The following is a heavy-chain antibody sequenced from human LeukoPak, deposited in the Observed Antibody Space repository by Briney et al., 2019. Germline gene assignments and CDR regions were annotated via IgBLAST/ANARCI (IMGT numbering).Heavy chain of an antibody. D-gene: IGHD3-10*01. V-gene: IGHV3-23*01. J-gene: IGHJ4*02. CDR3: AISITMVRGVINDY. Sequence: GGSLRLSCAASGFTFSSYAMSWVRQAPGKGLEWVSAISGSGGSTYYADSVKGRFTISRDNSKNTLYLQMNSLRADDTAVYYCAISITMVRGVINDYWGQGTLVTVSS. CDR1: GFTFSSYA. CDR2: ISGSGGST.